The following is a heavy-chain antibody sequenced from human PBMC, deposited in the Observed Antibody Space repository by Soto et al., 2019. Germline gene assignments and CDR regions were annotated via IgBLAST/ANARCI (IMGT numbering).Heavy chain of an antibody. J-gene: IGHJ4*02. V-gene: IGHV1-69*14. CDR2: IVPTVDTS. D-gene: IGHD5-12*01. CDR3: VRVVAIPGYPDN. CDR1: GATFSSYA. Sequence: QVQLVQSGAEVRQPASSVKVSCKTSGATFSSYAITWVRQAPVQGLEWMGGIVPTVDTSTYAQKFQGRVTITADKFTNTVYRELISLRSDDTAVYYCVRVVAIPGYPDNWGQGTLVTVSS.